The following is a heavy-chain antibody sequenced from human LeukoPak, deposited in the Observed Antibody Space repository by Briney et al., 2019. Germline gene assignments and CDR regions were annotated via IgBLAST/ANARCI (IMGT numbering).Heavy chain of an antibody. CDR1: GGSISSYY. Sequence: PSETLSLTCTVSGGSISSYYWSWIRQPAGKGVEWIGRIYTSGSTNYNPSLKSRVTMSVDTSKNQFSLKLSSVTAADTAVYYCARDYAWENTYYYDSSGYFAFDIWGQGTMVTVSS. CDR3: ARDYAWENTYYYDSSGYFAFDI. J-gene: IGHJ3*02. D-gene: IGHD3-22*01. CDR2: IYTSGST. V-gene: IGHV4-4*07.